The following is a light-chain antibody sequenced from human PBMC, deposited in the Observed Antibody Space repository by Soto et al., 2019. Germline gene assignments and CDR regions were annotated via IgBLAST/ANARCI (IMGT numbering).Light chain of an antibody. J-gene: IGKJ2*01. CDR2: EAY. CDR3: QQNDNLPFT. CDR1: QDIGKY. Sequence: DLQMTQSPSSLSASVGDRVTITCQASQDIGKYLNWYQQKPGKAPRLLIYEAYNLETGVPSVFSGGGSGTDFTLTISSLQSEDIGTYYCQQNDNLPFTFGLGTKVDIK. V-gene: IGKV1-33*01.